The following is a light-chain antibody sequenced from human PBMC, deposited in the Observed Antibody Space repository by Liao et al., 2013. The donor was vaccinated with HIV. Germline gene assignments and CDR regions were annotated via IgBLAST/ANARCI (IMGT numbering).Light chain of an antibody. J-gene: IGLJ2*01. CDR2: YDS. CDR1: NIGSNS. CDR3: QVRDSNTDHPV. Sequence: SYELTQPPSVSVAPGKTARITCGGNNIGSNSVHWYQQKPGQAPVLVIYYDSDRPSGIPERFSGSNSGNTATLTLSRVEAGDEADYYCQVRDSNTDHPVFGGGTKLTVL. V-gene: IGLV3-21*01.